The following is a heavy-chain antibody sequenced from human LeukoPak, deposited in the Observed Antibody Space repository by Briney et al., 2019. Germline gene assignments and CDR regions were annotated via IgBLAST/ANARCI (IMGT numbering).Heavy chain of an antibody. J-gene: IGHJ4*02. CDR3: ARDLNYYGSGSYYDY. CDR2: IKQDGSEK. Sequence: QPGGSLRLSCAASGFTFSSYWMSWVRQAPGKGLEWVANIKQDGSEKYYVDSVKGRFTISRDNAKNSLYLQMNSLRAEDTAVYYCARDLNYYGSGSYYDYWGQGTLVTVSS. CDR1: GFTFSSYW. D-gene: IGHD3-10*01. V-gene: IGHV3-7*01.